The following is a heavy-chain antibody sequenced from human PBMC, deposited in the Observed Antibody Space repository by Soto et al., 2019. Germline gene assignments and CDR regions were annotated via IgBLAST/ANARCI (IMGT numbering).Heavy chain of an antibody. J-gene: IGHJ4*02. CDR1: GYTFTSYA. D-gene: IGHD3-3*01. V-gene: IGHV1-3*01. CDR3: ERASTKIFRVLLGILDY. Sequence: ASVKVSCKASGYTFTSYAMHWVRQAPGQRLEWMGWINAGNGNTKYSQKFQGRVTITRDTSARTAYMELSSMRSEDTAVYYCERASTKIFRVLLGILDYWCQANLVSVSS. CDR2: INAGNGNT.